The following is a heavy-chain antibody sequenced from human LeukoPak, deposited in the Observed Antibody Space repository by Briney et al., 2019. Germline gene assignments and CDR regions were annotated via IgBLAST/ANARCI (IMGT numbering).Heavy chain of an antibody. CDR3: ARHHPKGYSSAWYYFDF. D-gene: IGHD6-13*01. V-gene: IGHV4-59*08. CDR2: IYYTGDT. CDR1: GGSISPYY. Sequence: SETLSLTCSVSGGSISPYYWSWIRQPPGKGMEGIAYIYYTGDTNYNPSLKSRVTISVDTSKNQFSLTLSSVTAADTAVYYCARHHPKGYSSAWYYFDFWGQGSLVTVSS. J-gene: IGHJ4*02.